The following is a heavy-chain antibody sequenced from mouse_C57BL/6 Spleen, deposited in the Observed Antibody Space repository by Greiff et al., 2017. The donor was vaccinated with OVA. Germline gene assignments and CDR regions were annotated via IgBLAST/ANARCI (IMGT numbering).Heavy chain of an antibody. CDR1: GYAFSSYW. CDR3: ARGVEGVYFDY. Sequence: VKLMESGAELVKPGASVKISCKASGYAFSSYWMNWVKQRPGKGLEWIGQIYPGDGDTNYNGKFKGKATLTADKSSSTAYMQLSSLTSEDSAVYFCARGVEGVYFDYWGQGTTLTVSS. V-gene: IGHV1-80*01. CDR2: IYPGDGDT. J-gene: IGHJ2*01. D-gene: IGHD1-1*02.